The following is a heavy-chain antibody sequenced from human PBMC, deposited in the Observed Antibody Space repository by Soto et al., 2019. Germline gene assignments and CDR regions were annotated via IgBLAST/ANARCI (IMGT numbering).Heavy chain of an antibody. CDR3: AREGNRPISTMVRGVIITGEIDAFYI. CDR2: ISSSSSYI. V-gene: IGHV3-21*01. CDR1: GFTFSSYS. J-gene: IGHJ3*02. Sequence: GGSLRLSCAASGFTFSSYSMNWVRQAPGKGLEWVSSISSSSSYIYYADSVKGRFTISRDNAKNSLYLQMNSLRAEDTAVYYCAREGNRPISTMVRGVIITGEIDAFYIWGQGKMGTVSS. D-gene: IGHD3-10*01.